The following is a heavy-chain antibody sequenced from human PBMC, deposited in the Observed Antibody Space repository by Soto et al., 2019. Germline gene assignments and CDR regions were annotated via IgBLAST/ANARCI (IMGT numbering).Heavy chain of an antibody. CDR1: GFTFSNHA. J-gene: IGHJ4*02. V-gene: IGHV3-23*01. D-gene: IGHD6-13*01. CDR3: AKLDFDY. CDR2: IRSSNGGA. Sequence: PGRSLRLSCAASGFTFSNHAMSWVRQAPGKGLEWVSTIRSSNGGAFYADSVKGRFTISRDDSKSTLYLQISSLRAEDTAVYYCAKLDFDYWGQGARVTVPS.